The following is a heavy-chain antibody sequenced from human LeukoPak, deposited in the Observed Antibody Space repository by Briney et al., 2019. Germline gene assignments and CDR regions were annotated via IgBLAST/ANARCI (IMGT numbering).Heavy chain of an antibody. CDR1: GFTFSTYS. D-gene: IGHD1-1*01. CDR2: ISSNSYHI. V-gene: IGHV3-21*01. Sequence: GGSLRLSCAASGFTFSTYSMNWVRQAPGKGLEWVSSISSNSYHILYADSVKGRFTISRDNAKNSLYLQMDSLRAEDTAVYYCTRDLASQPDYWGQGGLVTVSS. CDR3: TRDLASQPDY. J-gene: IGHJ4*02.